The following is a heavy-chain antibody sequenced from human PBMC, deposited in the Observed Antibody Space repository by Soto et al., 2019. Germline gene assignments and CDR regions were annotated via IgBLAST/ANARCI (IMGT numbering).Heavy chain of an antibody. CDR1: GFTFSSYE. V-gene: IGHV3-48*03. D-gene: IGHD2-2*01. J-gene: IGHJ4*02. CDR2: ISSAGDSS. Sequence: GGSLRLSCAASGFTFSSYEMNWVCQAPGKTLEWVSYISSAGDSSYYADSVKSRFTISRDNAKNSLYLQMNSLRVEDTAVYYCARVYCSTTTCHVQAFDSWGQGTLVTVSS. CDR3: ARVYCSTTTCHVQAFDS.